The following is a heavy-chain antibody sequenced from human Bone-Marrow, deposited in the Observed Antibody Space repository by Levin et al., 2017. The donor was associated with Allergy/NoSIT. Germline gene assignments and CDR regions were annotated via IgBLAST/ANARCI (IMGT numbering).Heavy chain of an antibody. CDR2: LHYSGNT. CDR1: GGSINSGNYY. J-gene: IGHJ4*02. D-gene: IGHD2-8*01. Sequence: SETLSLTCTVSGGSINSGNYYWSWMRQHPGKGLEWVGFLHYSGNTDSNPSLKSRVTMSLATSKNQFSLNLRSVTAADTAVFYCEGMNADCTHSHSHCDKGFFDSWGQGILVTVSS. CDR3: EGMNADCTHSHSHCDKGFFDS. V-gene: IGHV4-31*03.